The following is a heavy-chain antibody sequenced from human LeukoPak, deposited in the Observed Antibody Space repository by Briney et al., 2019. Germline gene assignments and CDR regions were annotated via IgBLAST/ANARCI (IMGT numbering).Heavy chain of an antibody. Sequence: GASVKVSCKASGYTFTGYYIHWVRQAPGQGLEWMGWINPNSGGTNYAQKFQGRVTMTRDTSISTAYMELSRPRSDDTAVYYCANDLNRGYSMFYFDYWGQGTLVTVSS. CDR1: GYTFTGYY. J-gene: IGHJ4*02. D-gene: IGHD5-18*01. CDR2: INPNSGGT. V-gene: IGHV1-2*02. CDR3: ANDLNRGYSMFYFDY.